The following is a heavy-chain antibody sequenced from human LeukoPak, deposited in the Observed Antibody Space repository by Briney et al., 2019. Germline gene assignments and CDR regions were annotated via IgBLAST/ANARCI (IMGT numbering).Heavy chain of an antibody. CDR2: INPNSGGT. Sequence: GASVKVSCKASGYTFTGYYMHWVRQGPGQGLEWMGWINPNSGGTNYAQKFQGRVTMTRDTSISTAYMELSRLRSDDTAVYYCVRVAAAGTGGVDYWGQGTLVTVSS. J-gene: IGHJ4*02. CDR3: VRVAAAGTGGVDY. D-gene: IGHD6-13*01. CDR1: GYTFTGYY. V-gene: IGHV1-2*02.